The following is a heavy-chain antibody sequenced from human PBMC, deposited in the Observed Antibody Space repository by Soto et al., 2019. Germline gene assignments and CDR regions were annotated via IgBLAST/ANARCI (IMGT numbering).Heavy chain of an antibody. D-gene: IGHD3-16*01. CDR1: GGSFSGYY. V-gene: IGHV4-34*01. Sequence: SETLSLTCAVYGGSFSGYYWSWIRQPPGKGLEWIGEINHSGSTNYNPSLKSRVTISVDTSKNQFSLKLSSVTAADTAVYYCASGRKYEGEPRAFDIWGQGTMVTVS. CDR2: INHSGST. CDR3: ASGRKYEGEPRAFDI. J-gene: IGHJ3*02.